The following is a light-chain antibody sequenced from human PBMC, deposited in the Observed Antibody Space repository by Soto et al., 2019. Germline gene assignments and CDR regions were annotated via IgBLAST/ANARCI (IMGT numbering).Light chain of an antibody. J-gene: IGKJ5*01. Sequence: DIQMTQSPSSLSASVGDRVTITCRASQSISSYSNWYQQKPGKAPKLLIYAASSLQSGVPSRFSGSGSGTDFTLTISRLEPEDFAVYYCQHFGGSLPVTYGQGTRLEIK. CDR3: QHFGGSLPVT. CDR2: AAS. V-gene: IGKV1-39*01. CDR1: QSISSY.